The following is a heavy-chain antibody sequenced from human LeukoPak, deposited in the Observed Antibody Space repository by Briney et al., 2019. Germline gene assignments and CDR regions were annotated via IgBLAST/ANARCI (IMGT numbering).Heavy chain of an antibody. CDR2: ISAYNGNT. V-gene: IGHV1-18*01. CDR3: ARERARPNYYYYMDV. J-gene: IGHJ6*03. CDR1: GYTFTSYG. D-gene: IGHD6-6*01. Sequence: GASVKVSCKASGYTFTSYGISWVRQAPGQGLEWMGWISAYNGNTNYAQKLQGRVTMTTDTSTSTAYMELRSLRSDDTAVYYCARERARPNYYYYMDVWGKGTTVTVSS.